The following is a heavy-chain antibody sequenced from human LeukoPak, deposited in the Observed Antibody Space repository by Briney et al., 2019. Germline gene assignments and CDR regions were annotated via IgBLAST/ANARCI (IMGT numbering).Heavy chain of an antibody. CDR3: AKDLGYDYVWGEGNLYDY. Sequence: GGSLRLSCAASGFTFDDYAMSWVRQTPGKGLEWVSVISGSGGKTDYADSVKGRFTISRDNSKNTMYLQMNSLRVEDTAEYYCAKDLGYDYVWGEGNLYDYWGQGILVTVSS. D-gene: IGHD3-16*01. CDR1: GFTFDDYA. V-gene: IGHV3-23*01. J-gene: IGHJ4*02. CDR2: ISGSGGKT.